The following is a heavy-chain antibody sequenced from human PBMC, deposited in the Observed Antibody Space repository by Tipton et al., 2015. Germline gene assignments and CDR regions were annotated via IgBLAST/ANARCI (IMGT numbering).Heavy chain of an antibody. D-gene: IGHD6-6*01. J-gene: IGHJ4*02. CDR2: IYPTDSDT. CDR1: GYTFPNYW. CDR3: ARAGLDSSSSSDY. Sequence: VQLVQSGPEVKKPGDSLKISCETSGYTFPNYWIAWVRQMPGKGLEWMGIIYPTDSDTRYSPSFQGHVTIAADRTTSTAYLQWSSLKASDTAMYYCARAGLDSSSSSDYWGQGTLVTVSS. V-gene: IGHV5-51*01.